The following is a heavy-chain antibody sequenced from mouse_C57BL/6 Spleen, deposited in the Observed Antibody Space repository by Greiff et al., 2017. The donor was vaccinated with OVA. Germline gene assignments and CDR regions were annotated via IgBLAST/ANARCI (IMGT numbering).Heavy chain of an antibody. CDR1: GYAFSSSW. Sequence: VQLQQSGPELVKPGASVKISCKASGYAFSSSWMNWVQQRPGKGLEWIGRIYPGDGDTNYNGKFKGKATLTADKSSSTAYMQLSSLTSEDSAVYFCARGKGVLFSFDYWGQGTTLTVSS. CDR2: IYPGDGDT. J-gene: IGHJ2*01. V-gene: IGHV1-82*01. D-gene: IGHD1-1*02. CDR3: ARGKGVLFSFDY.